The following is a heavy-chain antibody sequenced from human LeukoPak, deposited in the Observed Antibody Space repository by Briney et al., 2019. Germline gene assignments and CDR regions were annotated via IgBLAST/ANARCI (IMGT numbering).Heavy chain of an antibody. CDR2: IYYSGST. J-gene: IGHJ4*02. V-gene: IGHV4-39*07. Sequence: SETLSLTCSVSGDSIIGYYWGWIRQPPGKGLEWIGSIYYSGSTYYNPSLKSRVTISVDTSKNQFSLKLSPVTAADTAVYYCATKPYDFWSGYHYYFDYWGRGTLVTVSS. CDR3: ATKPYDFWSGYHYYFDY. CDR1: GDSIIGYY. D-gene: IGHD3-3*01.